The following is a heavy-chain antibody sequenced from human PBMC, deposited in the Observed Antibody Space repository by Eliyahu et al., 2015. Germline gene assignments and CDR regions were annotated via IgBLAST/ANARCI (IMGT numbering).Heavy chain of an antibody. Sequence: QVQLQQWGAGLLKPSETLSLTCAVYGGSFSGYYWSXIRQPPGKGLEWIGEINHSGSTNYNPSLKSRVTISVDTSKNQFSLKLSSVTAADTAVYYCARAWYCSGGSCYRPFDYWGQGTLVTVSS. CDR1: GGSFSGYY. V-gene: IGHV4-34*01. CDR2: INHSGST. D-gene: IGHD2-15*01. CDR3: ARAWYCSGGSCYRPFDY. J-gene: IGHJ4*02.